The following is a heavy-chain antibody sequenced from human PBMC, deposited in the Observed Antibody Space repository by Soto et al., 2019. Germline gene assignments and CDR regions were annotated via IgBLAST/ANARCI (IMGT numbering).Heavy chain of an antibody. V-gene: IGHV5-51*01. CDR2: IFPRDSDT. Sequence: ESLKSSCQASGFTFTNYWIGWVRQMPGGGLVWVGLIFPRDSDTRYSPPFEGQVTISADRSIANAYLHWRSLAASDTAIYLCASSASRRQTIDFWGQGTPVTVSS. D-gene: IGHD3-3*01. CDR1: GFTFTNYW. CDR3: ASSASRRQTIDF. J-gene: IGHJ4*02.